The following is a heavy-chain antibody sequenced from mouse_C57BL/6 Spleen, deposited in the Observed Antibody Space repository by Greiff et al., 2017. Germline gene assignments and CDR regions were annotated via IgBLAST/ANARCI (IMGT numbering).Heavy chain of an antibody. J-gene: IGHJ3*01. Sequence: QVQLQQPGAELVRPGSSVKLSCKASGYTFTSYWMHWVKQGPIQGLEWFGNIDPSDSETHYNQKSKDKATLPVDKSTSTAYMQLSSLTSGDSGVYYCAREGNYPAWFAYWGQGTLVTVSA. CDR2: IDPSDSET. CDR1: GYTFTSYW. V-gene: IGHV1-52*01. D-gene: IGHD2-1*01. CDR3: AREGNYPAWFAY.